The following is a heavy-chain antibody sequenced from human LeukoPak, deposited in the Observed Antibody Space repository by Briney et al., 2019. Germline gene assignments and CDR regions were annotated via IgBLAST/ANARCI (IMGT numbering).Heavy chain of an antibody. V-gene: IGHV4-59*08. Sequence: PSETLSLTCTVSGGSISSYYWSWIRQPPGKGLEWIGYIYYSGSTNYNPSLKSRVTMSIDTPKRQFSLKLTSVTAADTAVYYCATSNYYNGMDVWGQGTTVTVSS. J-gene: IGHJ6*02. CDR1: GGSISSYY. CDR3: ATSNYYNGMDV. CDR2: IYYSGST.